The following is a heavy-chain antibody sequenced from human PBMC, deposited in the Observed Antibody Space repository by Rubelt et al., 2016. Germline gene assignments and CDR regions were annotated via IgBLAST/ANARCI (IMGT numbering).Heavy chain of an antibody. CDR2: MYNSRTT. D-gene: IGHD1-26*01. CDR1: GSTASSGY. V-gene: IGHV3-66*01. J-gene: IGHJ4*02. CDR3: VYNGNYYN. Sequence: EVQVAESGGGLVQPGGSLRLSCAASGSTASSGYMGWVRQAPVKGLEWVSVMYNSRTTYYADSVKGRFTISRETSKNTVYLQMNGLRVEDSAVYYCVYNGNYYNWGRGTLVTVSS.